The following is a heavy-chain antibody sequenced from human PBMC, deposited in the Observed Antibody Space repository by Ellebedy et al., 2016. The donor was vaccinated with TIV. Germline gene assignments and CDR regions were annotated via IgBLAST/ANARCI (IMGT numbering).Heavy chain of an antibody. Sequence: SGPTLVKPTQTLTLTCTFSGFSLSTSGVGVGWIRQPPGKALEWLALIYWNDDKRYSPSLKSRLTITKDTSKNQVVLAMTNMDPVDTATYYCAHSHSTVVTLPGAFDIWGQGTMVTVSS. CDR2: IYWNDDK. V-gene: IGHV2-5*01. CDR3: AHSHSTVVTLPGAFDI. J-gene: IGHJ3*02. D-gene: IGHD4-23*01. CDR1: GFSLSTSGVG.